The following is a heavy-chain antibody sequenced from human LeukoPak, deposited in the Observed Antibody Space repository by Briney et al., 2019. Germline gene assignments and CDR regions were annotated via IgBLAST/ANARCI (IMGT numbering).Heavy chain of an antibody. J-gene: IGHJ4*02. Sequence: GGSLRLSCAASGFTFSTYNMNWVRQAPGKGLEWVSSISSSSSNIYYADSVKGRFSISRDNAKNSLYLQMNSLGAEDTAVYYCARGPYNWNYINFDYWGQGTLVTVSS. CDR2: ISSSSSNI. V-gene: IGHV3-21*01. D-gene: IGHD1-7*01. CDR1: GFTFSTYN. CDR3: ARGPYNWNYINFDY.